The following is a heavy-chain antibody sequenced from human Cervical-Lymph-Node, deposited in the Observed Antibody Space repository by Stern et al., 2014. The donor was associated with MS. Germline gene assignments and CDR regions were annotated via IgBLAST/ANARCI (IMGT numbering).Heavy chain of an antibody. J-gene: IGHJ5*02. D-gene: IGHD3-3*01. CDR3: TRGWSA. V-gene: IGHV1-8*01. CDR1: GYTFTSDD. Sequence: VQLVESGAEVKKPGASVKVSCKASGYTFTSDDINWVRQVPGQGLEWMGWMNTDSGDTGYAPKFRSKFAITRDLSISTAYMEMSRLKAEDTAMYYCTRGWSAWGQGTLVTVSS. CDR2: MNTDSGDT.